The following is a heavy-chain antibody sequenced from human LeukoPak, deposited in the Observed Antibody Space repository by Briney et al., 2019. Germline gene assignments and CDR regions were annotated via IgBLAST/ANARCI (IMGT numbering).Heavy chain of an antibody. J-gene: IGHJ4*02. CDR2: IIPIFGTA. D-gene: IGHD3-3*01. CDR3: ARASYDFWSGYQKYYFDY. Sequence: ASVKVSCKASGGTFSSYAISWVRQAPGQGLEWMGGIIPIFGTANYAQKFQGRVTITADESTSTAYMELSSLRSEDTAVYYCARASYDFWSGYQKYYFDYWGQGTLVTVSS. CDR1: GGTFSSYA. V-gene: IGHV1-69*13.